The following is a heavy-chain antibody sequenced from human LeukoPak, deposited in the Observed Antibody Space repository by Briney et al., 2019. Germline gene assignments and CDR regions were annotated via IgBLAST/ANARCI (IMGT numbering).Heavy chain of an antibody. CDR1: GVTFSNYW. CDR3: TRAGAYYYDSSGSDY. V-gene: IGHV3-7*01. D-gene: IGHD3-22*01. CDR2: IKQHGSEK. J-gene: IGHJ4*02. Sequence: GGTLTLSCVASGVTFSNYWVIWVRQSPGQGLEALANIKQHGSEKYYVVCMKGRFTISRDNAKNSLYLQMNSLRAEDTAVYYCTRAGAYYYDSSGSDYWGQAGLVAVSS.